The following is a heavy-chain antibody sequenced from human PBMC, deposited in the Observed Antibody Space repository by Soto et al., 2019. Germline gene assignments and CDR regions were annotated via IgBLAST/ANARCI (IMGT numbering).Heavy chain of an antibody. V-gene: IGHV3-48*01. CDR2: TSSSSSTI. J-gene: IGHJ6*03. CDR3: ARDGEELTGGDPGYMDV. D-gene: IGHD7-27*01. Sequence: GGSLRLSCAASGFTFSSYSMNWVRQAPGKGLEWVSYTSSSSSTIYYADSVKGRFTISRDNAKNSLYLQMNSLRAEDTAVYYCARDGEELTGGDPGYMDVWGKGTTVTVSS. CDR1: GFTFSSYS.